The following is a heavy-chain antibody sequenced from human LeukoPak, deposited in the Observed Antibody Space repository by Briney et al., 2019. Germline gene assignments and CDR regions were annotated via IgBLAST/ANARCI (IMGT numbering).Heavy chain of an antibody. CDR1: GFTFSSYG. CDR2: ISYDGSNK. D-gene: IGHD6-19*01. J-gene: IGHJ4*02. Sequence: PGRSLRLSCAASGFTFSSYGMHWVRQAPGKGLEWVAVISYDGSNKYYADSVKGRFTISRDNSKNTLYLQMNSLRAEDTAVYYCAKELSGGWPFDYWGQGALVTVSS. V-gene: IGHV3-30*18. CDR3: AKELSGGWPFDY.